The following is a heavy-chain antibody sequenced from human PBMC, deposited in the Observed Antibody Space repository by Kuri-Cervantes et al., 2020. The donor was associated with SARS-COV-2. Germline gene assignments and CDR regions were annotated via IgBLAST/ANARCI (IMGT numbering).Heavy chain of an antibody. CDR1: GFTFDDYA. CDR3: ARASGSGWYNYYYGMDV. CDR2: ISWNSGSI. J-gene: IGHJ6*02. V-gene: IGHV3-9*01. D-gene: IGHD6-19*01. Sequence: SLKISCAASGFTFDDYAMHWVRQAPGKGLEWVSGISWNSGSIGYADSVKGRFTISRDNAKNSLYLQMNSLRAEDTAVYYCARASGSGWYNYYYGMDVWGQGTTVTVSS.